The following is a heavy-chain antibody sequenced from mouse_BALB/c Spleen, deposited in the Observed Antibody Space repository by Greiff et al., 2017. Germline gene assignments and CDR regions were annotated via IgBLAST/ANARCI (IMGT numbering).Heavy chain of an antibody. V-gene: IGHV1-12*01. CDR1: GYTFTSYN. D-gene: IGHD2-3*01. CDR3: ASGVYDGYYGSAMDY. J-gene: IGHJ4*01. CDR2: IYPGNGDT. Sequence: QVQLQQPGAELVKPGASVKMSCKASGYTFTSYNMHWVKQTPGQGLEWIGAIYPGNGDTSYNQKFKGKATLTADKSSSTAYMQLSSLTSEDSAVYYCASGVYDGYYGSAMDYWGQGTSVTVSS.